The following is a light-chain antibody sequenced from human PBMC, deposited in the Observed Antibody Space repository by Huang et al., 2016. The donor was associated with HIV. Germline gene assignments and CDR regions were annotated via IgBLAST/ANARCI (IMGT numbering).Light chain of an antibody. CDR2: ATS. CDR3: QQDQSVPWT. V-gene: IGKV1-NL1*01. CDR1: QGISKS. Sequence: DIQMTQSPSSLSASVGDRVTIICRASQGISKSLAWYQQKPGKAPKLLLYATSKLESGVPARVSGSGSGTHYPLTISTLQPEDLATYYCQQDQSVPWTFGQGTKVAI. J-gene: IGKJ1*01.